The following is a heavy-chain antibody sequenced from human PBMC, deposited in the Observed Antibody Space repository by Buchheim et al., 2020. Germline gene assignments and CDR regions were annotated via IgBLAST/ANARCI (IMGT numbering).Heavy chain of an antibody. CDR1: GYTFTSHY. Sequence: QVQLVQSGAEVKKPGASVKVSCKASGYTFTSHYMHWVRQAPGQGPEWMGIINPNGGDTTHTQKLQASVTMSRDTSTTTVYMELGSLRSEDTAVYYCARGSEGVYVSFYYGMDVWGQGTT. D-gene: IGHD6-6*01. CDR2: INPNGGDT. CDR3: ARGSEGVYVSFYYGMDV. V-gene: IGHV1-46*01. J-gene: IGHJ6*02.